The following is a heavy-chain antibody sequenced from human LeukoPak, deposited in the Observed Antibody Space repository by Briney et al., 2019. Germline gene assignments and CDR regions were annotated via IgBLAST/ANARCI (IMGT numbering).Heavy chain of an antibody. D-gene: IGHD2-15*01. CDR2: IKSKTDGGTT. Sequence: GGSLRLSCAASGFTFSNAWMSWVRQAPGKGLEWVGRIKSKTDGGTTDYAAPVKGRFTISRDDSKNTLYLQMNSLKTEDTAVYYCTTEGIVVVVAVDYWGQGTLVTVSS. CDR3: TTEGIVVVVAVDY. J-gene: IGHJ4*02. V-gene: IGHV3-15*01. CDR1: GFTFSNAW.